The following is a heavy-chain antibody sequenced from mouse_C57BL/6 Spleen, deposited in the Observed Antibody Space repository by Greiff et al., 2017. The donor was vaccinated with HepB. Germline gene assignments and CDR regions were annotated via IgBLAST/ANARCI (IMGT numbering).Heavy chain of an antibody. CDR1: GYAFSSSW. J-gene: IGHJ2*01. D-gene: IGHD2-3*01. Sequence: QVQLQQSVPELVKPGASVKISCKASGYAFSSSWMNWVKQRPGKGLEWIGRIYPGDGDTNYNGKFKGKATLTADKSSSTAYMQLSSLTSEDSAVYFCARLVGYYPFDYWGQGTTLTVSS. V-gene: IGHV1-82*01. CDR2: IYPGDGDT. CDR3: ARLVGYYPFDY.